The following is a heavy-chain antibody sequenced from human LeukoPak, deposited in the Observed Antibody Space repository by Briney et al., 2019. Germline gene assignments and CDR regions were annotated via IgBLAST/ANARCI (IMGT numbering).Heavy chain of an antibody. J-gene: IGHJ5*02. V-gene: IGHV3-48*01. CDR1: GFTFSSYS. D-gene: IGHD1-1*01. CDR2: ISSSSSTI. CDR3: AREERGALIDP. Sequence: PGGSLRLSCAASGFTFSSYSMNWVRQAPGKGLEWVSYISSSSSTIYYADSVKGRFTISRDNAKNSLYLQMNSLRAEDTAVYYCAREERGALIDPWGQGTLVTVSS.